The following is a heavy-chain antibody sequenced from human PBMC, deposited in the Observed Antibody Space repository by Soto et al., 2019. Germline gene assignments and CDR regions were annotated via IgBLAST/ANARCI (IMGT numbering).Heavy chain of an antibody. J-gene: IGHJ4*02. CDR2: IFIDGTT. CDR1: GFRVRSSQ. D-gene: IGHD6-13*01. V-gene: IGHV3-53*01. Sequence: GGSLRLSCATSGFRVRSSQMSWVRQAPGKGLEWVSLIFIDGTTHYGVSVKGRFTISRDSARNTLYLQMNSLRAEDTAVYYCAKDLARRSISWFLYWGPGTLVTVSS. CDR3: AKDLARRSISWFLY.